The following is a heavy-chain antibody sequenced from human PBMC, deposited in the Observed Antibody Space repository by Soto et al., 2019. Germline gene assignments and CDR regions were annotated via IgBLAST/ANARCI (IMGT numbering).Heavy chain of an antibody. CDR2: ISNTGST. CDR1: GDSITRGSYY. D-gene: IGHD3-10*01. Sequence: PSETLSLTCTVSGDSITRGSYYWTRIRQHPGKGLEWIGYISNTGSTNYNPSLKSRVTISVDTSKNQFSLKLTSVTAADTAVYYCARRYGSAFDIWGQGTMVTVSS. CDR3: ARRYGSAFDI. J-gene: IGHJ3*02. V-gene: IGHV4-61*01.